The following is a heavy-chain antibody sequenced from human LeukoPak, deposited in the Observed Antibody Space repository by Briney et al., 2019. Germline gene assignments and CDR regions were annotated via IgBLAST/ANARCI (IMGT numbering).Heavy chain of an antibody. Sequence: GGSLRLSCAASGFTFSSYGMHWVRQAPGKGLEWVSVIYSGGSTYYADSVKGRFTISRDNSKNTLYLQMNSLRAEDTAVYYCASGLRYFDFDYWGQGTLVTVSS. D-gene: IGHD3-9*01. CDR1: GFTFSSYG. CDR3: ASGLRYFDFDY. CDR2: IYSGGST. V-gene: IGHV3-NL1*01. J-gene: IGHJ4*02.